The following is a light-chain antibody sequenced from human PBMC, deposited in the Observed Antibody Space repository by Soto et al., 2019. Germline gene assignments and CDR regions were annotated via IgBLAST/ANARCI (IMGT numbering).Light chain of an antibody. CDR2: LGS. V-gene: IGKV2-28*01. CDR1: QSLLHSNGYNS. J-gene: IGKJ1*01. CDR3: VQALQTAMK. Sequence: DSVMTQSPLSLPVTPGESASISCTSSQSLLHSNGYNSLDWYLQKPGQSPQLLIYLGSNRASGGPDRFSASVAGTDFTLKISRVEAEDVAIFYCVQALQTAMKFGQGTKVE.